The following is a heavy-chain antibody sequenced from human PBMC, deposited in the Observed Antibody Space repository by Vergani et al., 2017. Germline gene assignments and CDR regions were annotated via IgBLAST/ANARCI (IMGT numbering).Heavy chain of an antibody. Sequence: QVQLQQWGAGLLKPSETLSLTCAVYGGSFSNYYWTWIRQSPGKRLEWIGEVNHSGGTNYNPSLKSRLTISVDTSKTQFSLKLSSVTAADTAVYFCSAYVLGQYHFDYWGQGTLVTVSS. D-gene: IGHD5-12*01. CDR2: VNHSGGT. V-gene: IGHV4-34*02. J-gene: IGHJ4*02. CDR1: GGSFSNYY. CDR3: SAYVLGQYHFDY.